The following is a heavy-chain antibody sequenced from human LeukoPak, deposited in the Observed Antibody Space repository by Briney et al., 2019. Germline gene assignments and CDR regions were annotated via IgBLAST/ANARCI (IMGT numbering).Heavy chain of an antibody. CDR1: GYSISSGYY. Sequence: SETLSLTCTVSGYSISSGYYWGWIRQPPGKGLEWIGSIYRSESTYYNPSLKSRVTISLDTSKNQFSLKLSSVTAADTAVYYCAKDSDYGANSAFDPWGQGTLVTVSS. D-gene: IGHD4-23*01. CDR3: AKDSDYGANSAFDP. CDR2: IYRSEST. V-gene: IGHV4-38-2*02. J-gene: IGHJ5*02.